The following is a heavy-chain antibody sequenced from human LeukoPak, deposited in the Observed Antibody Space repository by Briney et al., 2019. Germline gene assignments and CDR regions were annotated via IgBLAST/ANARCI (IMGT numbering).Heavy chain of an antibody. Sequence: GGSLRLSCAASGLTFSSYSMNWVRQAPGKGLEWVSSISSTSSTIYYADSVKGRFTISRDNAKNSLYLQMNSLRAEDTAVYYCARDSGSSGYDINAFDIWGQGTMVTVSS. V-gene: IGHV3-48*01. CDR2: ISSTSSTI. D-gene: IGHD3-22*01. CDR3: ARDSGSSGYDINAFDI. CDR1: GLTFSSYS. J-gene: IGHJ3*02.